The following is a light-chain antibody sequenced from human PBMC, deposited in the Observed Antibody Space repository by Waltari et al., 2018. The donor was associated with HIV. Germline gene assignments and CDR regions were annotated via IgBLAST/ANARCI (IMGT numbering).Light chain of an antibody. V-gene: IGLV1-47*01. CDR3: GVWDDNLRGV. CDR2: QNT. J-gene: IGLJ2*01. CDR1: DSNVGSHY. Sequence: QAVLTQPPSASASSGQKITISCSGGDSNVGSHYVYWSHQIPGGAPNRLPHQNTQRSLRVPDRISGPKSGNSAFLTISGLRSEDEGIYFCGVWDDNLRGVFGGGTRLTV.